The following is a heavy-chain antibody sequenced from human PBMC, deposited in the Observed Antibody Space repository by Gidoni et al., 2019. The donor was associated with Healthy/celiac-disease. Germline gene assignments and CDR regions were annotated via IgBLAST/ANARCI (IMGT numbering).Heavy chain of an antibody. CDR3: ARLRAVGATTAFPDY. J-gene: IGHJ4*02. Sequence: EVQLVQSGAAVKKHGESLKISCKGSGYSFTSYWRGWVRQRHGKGLDWMVILYPGYSDTRYSPSFQGQVTISADKSISTAYLQWSSLKASDTAMYYCARLRAVGATTAFPDYWGQGTLVTVSS. CDR1: GYSFTSYW. V-gene: IGHV5-51*01. D-gene: IGHD1-26*01. CDR2: LYPGYSDT.